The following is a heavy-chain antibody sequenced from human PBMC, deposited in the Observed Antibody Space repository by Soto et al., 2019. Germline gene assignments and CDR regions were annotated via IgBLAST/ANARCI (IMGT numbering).Heavy chain of an antibody. CDR2: IQSKIDGGTA. J-gene: IGHJ4*02. V-gene: IGHV3-15*01. CDR1: GFIFSTAW. D-gene: IGHD2-21*02. Sequence: EVQLVESGGGLVKPGGSLRLSCAASGFIFSTAWMSWVRQAPGKGLEWVGRIQSKIDGGTADNAAPVKGRFTISRDDSKNTLYLQMNSLKTEDTAVYYCTTDSQGDGAWGQGTLVTVSS. CDR3: TTDSQGDGA.